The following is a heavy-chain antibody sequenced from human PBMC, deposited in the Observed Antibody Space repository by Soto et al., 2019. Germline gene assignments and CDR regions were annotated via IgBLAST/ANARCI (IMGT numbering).Heavy chain of an antibody. CDR2: ISSSSSTI. J-gene: IGHJ1*01. CDR1: GFTFSSYS. CDR3: AGAGYSSGWFLQFWAEYFQH. Sequence: GGSLRLSCAASGFTFSSYSMNWVRQAPGKGLEWVSYISSSSSTIYYADSVKGRFTISRDNAKNSLYLQMNSLRAEDTAVYYCAGAGYSSGWFLQFWAEYFQHWGQGTLVTVSS. V-gene: IGHV3-48*01. D-gene: IGHD6-19*01.